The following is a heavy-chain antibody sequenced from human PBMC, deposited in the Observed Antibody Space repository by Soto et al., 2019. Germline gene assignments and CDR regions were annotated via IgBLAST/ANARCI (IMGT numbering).Heavy chain of an antibody. CDR1: GFTFSEYS. J-gene: IGHJ5*02. Sequence: GALRLSCSASGFTFSEYSMHWVRQAPGKGLQYVSTISSDGDITYYADSVKGRFTISRDNSKNTLYLQMNSLRPEDTAVYYCVKVSTFYDILTGYYSTNFFDPWGQGTLVTVSS. CDR3: VKVSTFYDILTGYYSTNFFDP. V-gene: IGHV3-64D*06. CDR2: ISSDGDIT. D-gene: IGHD3-9*01.